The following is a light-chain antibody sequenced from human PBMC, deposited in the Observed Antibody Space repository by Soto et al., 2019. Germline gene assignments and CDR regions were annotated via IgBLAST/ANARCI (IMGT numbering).Light chain of an antibody. J-gene: IGLJ2*01. CDR2: EVN. CDR3: SSYADTNNLV. Sequence: QSALTQPPSASGSPGQSVTISCTGTSSDIGGYNFVSWYQKHPGKAPKLMIDEVNKRPSGVPDRFSGSKSGNTASLTVSGLQAEDEADYYCSSYADTNNLVFGGGTKLTV. V-gene: IGLV2-8*01. CDR1: SSDIGGYNF.